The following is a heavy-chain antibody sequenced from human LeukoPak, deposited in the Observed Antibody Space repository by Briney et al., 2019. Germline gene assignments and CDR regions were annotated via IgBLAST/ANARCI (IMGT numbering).Heavy chain of an antibody. Sequence: ASVKVSCKASGYTFTGYYMHWVRQAPGQGLEWMGWINPNSGGTNYAQKFQGRVTMTRDTSISTAYMELSSLRSEDAAVYYCTRYNVGFESWGQGTLVTVSS. CDR2: INPNSGGT. J-gene: IGHJ4*02. V-gene: IGHV1-2*02. CDR3: TRYNVGFES. CDR1: GYTFTGYY. D-gene: IGHD1-1*01.